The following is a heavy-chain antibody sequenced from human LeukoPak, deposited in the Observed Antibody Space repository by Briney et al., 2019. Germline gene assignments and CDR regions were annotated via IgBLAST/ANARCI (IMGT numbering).Heavy chain of an antibody. V-gene: IGHV4-4*07. D-gene: IGHD3-10*01. CDR2: IYTTGRT. J-gene: IGHJ4*02. CDR3: AMGGHGDWDY. Sequence: SETLSLTCTVSGSLADSYWSWIRQPAGGGLEWIGRIYTTGRTDYKPSLKSRVSMSIDTSKNQFFPKVNSVTAADTAVYYCAMGGHGDWDYWGQGTLVTVSS. CDR1: GSLADSY.